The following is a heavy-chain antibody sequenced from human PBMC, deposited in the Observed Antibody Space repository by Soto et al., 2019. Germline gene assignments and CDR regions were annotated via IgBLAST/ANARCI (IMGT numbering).Heavy chain of an antibody. CDR1: GFTFSSYA. V-gene: IGHV3-30-3*01. CDR2: ISYDGSNK. Sequence: QPGGSLRLSCAASGFTFSSYAMHWVRQAPGKGLEWVAVISYDGSNKYYADSVKGRFTISRDNSKNTLYLQMISLRAEDTGVYYCAKSITIFGVDENFDYWGQGTLVTVSS. D-gene: IGHD3-3*01. CDR3: AKSITIFGVDENFDY. J-gene: IGHJ4*02.